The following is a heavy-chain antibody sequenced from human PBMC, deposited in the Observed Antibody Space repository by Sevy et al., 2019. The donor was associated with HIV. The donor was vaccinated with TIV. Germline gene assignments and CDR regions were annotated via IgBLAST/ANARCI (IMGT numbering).Heavy chain of an antibody. J-gene: IGHJ6*02. CDR1: GFTFDDYA. D-gene: IGHD5-18*01. CDR3: AKDAAMVNCWYYYYGMDV. CDR2: ISWNSGSI. Sequence: GGSLRLSCAASGFTFDDYAMHWVRQAPGKGLEWVSGISWNSGSIGYADSVKGRFTISRDNAKNSLYLQMNSLRAEDTALYYCAKDAAMVNCWYYYYGMDVWGQGTTVTVSS. V-gene: IGHV3-9*01.